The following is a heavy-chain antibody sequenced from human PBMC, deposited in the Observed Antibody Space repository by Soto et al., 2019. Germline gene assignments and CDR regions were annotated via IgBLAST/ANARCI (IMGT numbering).Heavy chain of an antibody. Sequence: ASVKVSCKASGYTFTSYYMHWVRQAPGQGLEWKGIINPSCGSTSYAQKFQGRVTMTRDTSTSTVYMELSSLRSEDTAVYYCARVVDSSGYYVYSDYWGQGTLVTVSS. D-gene: IGHD3-22*01. V-gene: IGHV1-46*01. CDR3: ARVVDSSGYYVYSDY. CDR2: INPSCGST. CDR1: GYTFTSYY. J-gene: IGHJ4*02.